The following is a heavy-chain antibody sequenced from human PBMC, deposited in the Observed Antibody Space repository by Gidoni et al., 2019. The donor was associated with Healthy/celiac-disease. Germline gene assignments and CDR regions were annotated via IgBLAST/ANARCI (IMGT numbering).Heavy chain of an antibody. CDR2: INHSGST. CDR3: ARGVRGQIMVRGVMGFDY. CDR1: GGSFSGSY. D-gene: IGHD3-10*01. J-gene: IGHJ4*02. Sequence: QVQLQQWGAGLLKPSETLSLTCAVYGGSFSGSYWSWIRQPPGKGLEWIGEINHSGSTNYNPSLKSRVTISVDTSKNQFSLKLSSVTAADTAVYYCARGVRGQIMVRGVMGFDYWGQGTLVTVSS. V-gene: IGHV4-34*01.